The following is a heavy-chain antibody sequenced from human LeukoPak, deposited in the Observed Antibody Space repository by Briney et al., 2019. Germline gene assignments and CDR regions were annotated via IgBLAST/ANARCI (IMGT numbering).Heavy chain of an antibody. Sequence: ASVKVSCKAFGYTFTSYGISWVRQAPGQGLEWMGWISAYNGNTNYAQKLQGRVTMTTDTSTSTAYMELRSLRSDDTAVYYCARDFRIAVAGFGWFDPWGQGTLVTVSS. J-gene: IGHJ5*02. D-gene: IGHD6-19*01. V-gene: IGHV1-18*01. CDR2: ISAYNGNT. CDR1: GYTFTSYG. CDR3: ARDFRIAVAGFGWFDP.